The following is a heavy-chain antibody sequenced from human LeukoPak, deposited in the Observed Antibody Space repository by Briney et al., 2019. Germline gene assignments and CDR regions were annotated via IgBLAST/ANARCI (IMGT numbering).Heavy chain of an antibody. CDR2: IIPIFGTA. CDR3: ARDTDADSSSYYYYYYMDV. Sequence: SVKVSCKASGGTFSSYAISWVRQAPGQGLEWMGGIIPIFGTANYAQKFQGRVTITADESTSTAYMELSSLRSEDTAVYYCARDTDADSSSYYYYYYMDVWGKGTTVTVSS. CDR1: GGTFSSYA. V-gene: IGHV1-69*13. D-gene: IGHD6-6*01. J-gene: IGHJ6*03.